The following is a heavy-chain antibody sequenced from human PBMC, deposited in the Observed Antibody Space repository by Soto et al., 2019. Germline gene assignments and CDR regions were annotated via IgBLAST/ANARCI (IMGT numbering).Heavy chain of an antibody. J-gene: IGHJ4*02. CDR2: ISGSGGST. V-gene: IGHV3-23*01. CDR3: AKKGQGTYHFDF. CDR1: GFTFSSYA. D-gene: IGHD2-2*01. Sequence: EVQLLESGGGLVQPGGSLRLSCAASGFTFSSYAMSWVRQAPGKGLEWVSSISGSGGSTYYADSVKGRFTISRDNSKNTLYLQMNSLGAEDTAVYYCAKKGQGTYHFDFWGQGTLVTVSS.